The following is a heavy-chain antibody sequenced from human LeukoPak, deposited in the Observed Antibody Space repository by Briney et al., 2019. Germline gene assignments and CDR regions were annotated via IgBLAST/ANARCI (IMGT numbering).Heavy chain of an antibody. V-gene: IGHV3-30*04. CDR2: ISYDGSNK. CDR3: ARGLRRTHYDILTGPIPPFDY. J-gene: IGHJ4*02. D-gene: IGHD3-9*01. CDR1: GFTFSSYA. Sequence: GRSLRLSCAASGFTFSSYAMHWVRQAPGKGLEWVAVISYDGSNKYYADSVKGRFTISRDNSKNTLYLQMNSLRAEDTAVYYCARGLRRTHYDILTGPIPPFDYWGQGTLVTVSS.